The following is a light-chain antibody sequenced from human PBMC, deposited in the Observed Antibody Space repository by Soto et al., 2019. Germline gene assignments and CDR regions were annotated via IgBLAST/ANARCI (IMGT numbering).Light chain of an antibody. CDR1: SSDVGGYNY. Sequence: QSALTQPPSASGSPGQSVTISCTGTSSDVGGYNYVSWYQQHPGKAPKLMIYEVSKRPSGVPDRFSGSKSGNTASLTVSGLQAEDEDDYYCSSYAGSNNRYVFGTGTKLTVL. CDR3: SSYAGSNNRYV. V-gene: IGLV2-8*01. J-gene: IGLJ1*01. CDR2: EVS.